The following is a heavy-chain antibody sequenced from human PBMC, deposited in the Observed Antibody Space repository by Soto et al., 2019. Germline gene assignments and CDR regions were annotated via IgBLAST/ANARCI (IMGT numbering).Heavy chain of an antibody. CDR3: ARLYDSRITAFDY. CDR1: GGSISSYY. J-gene: IGHJ4*02. V-gene: IGHV4-59*01. CDR2: IYYSGST. Sequence: PSETLSLTCTVSGGSISSYYWSWIRQPPGKGLEWIGYIYYSGSTNYNPSLKSRVTISVDTSKNQFSLKLSSVTAADTAVYYCARLYDSRITAFDYWGQGTLVTV. D-gene: IGHD3-22*01.